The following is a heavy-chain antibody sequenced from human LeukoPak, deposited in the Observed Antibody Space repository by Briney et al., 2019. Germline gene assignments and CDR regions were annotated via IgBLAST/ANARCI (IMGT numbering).Heavy chain of an antibody. D-gene: IGHD3-9*01. Sequence: ASETLSLTCIVSGVSISTYYWSWIRQPPGKGLEWIGYIYSSGSTNYNPSLKSRVTMSIDMSKNQFSLKLNSVTAADTAVYYCARDVGYLGLLSYWGQGILVAVSS. V-gene: IGHV4-59*01. CDR3: ARDVGYLGLLSY. CDR2: IYSSGST. J-gene: IGHJ4*02. CDR1: GVSISTYY.